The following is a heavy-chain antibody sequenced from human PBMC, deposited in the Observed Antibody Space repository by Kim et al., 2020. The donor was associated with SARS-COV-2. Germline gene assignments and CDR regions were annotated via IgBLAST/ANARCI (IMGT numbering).Heavy chain of an antibody. CDR3: AGGTDDH. J-gene: IGHJ4*02. Sequence: SETLSLTCTVSGYPITSGYYWGWIRQPPGKGLEWIGSVFQSGSTYYSPSLESRVTISVDKSTNQFSLNLTSVTAADTVVDYCAGGTDDHWGQGALVTVSS. V-gene: IGHV4-38-2*02. CDR2: VFQSGST. D-gene: IGHD2-15*01. CDR1: GYPITSGYY.